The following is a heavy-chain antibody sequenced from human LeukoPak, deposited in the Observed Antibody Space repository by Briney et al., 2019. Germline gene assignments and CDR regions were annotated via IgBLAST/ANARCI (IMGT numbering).Heavy chain of an antibody. V-gene: IGHV1-2*02. J-gene: IGHJ5*02. Sequence: GASVKVSCKASGYTFTGYYMHWVRQAPGQGLEWMGWINPNSGGTNYAQKFQGRVTMTRDTSISTAYMELSRLRSDDTAVYYCARYVAVAGRGDWFDPWGQGTLVTVSS. CDR3: ARYVAVAGRGDWFDP. D-gene: IGHD6-19*01. CDR1: GYTFTGYY. CDR2: INPNSGGT.